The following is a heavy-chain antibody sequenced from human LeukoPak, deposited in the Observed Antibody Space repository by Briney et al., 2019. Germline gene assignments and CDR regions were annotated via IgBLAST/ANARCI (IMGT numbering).Heavy chain of an antibody. J-gene: IGHJ4*02. CDR3: ARALGSYRFDFDY. D-gene: IGHD3-16*02. V-gene: IGHV4-61*02. CDR2: IYTSGST. Sequence: SETLSLTCTVSGGSISSGSYYWSWIRQPAGKGLEWIGRIYTSGSTNYNPSLKSRVTISVDTSKNQFSLKLSSVTAADTAVYYCARALGSYRFDFDYWGQGTLVTVSS. CDR1: GGSISSGSYY.